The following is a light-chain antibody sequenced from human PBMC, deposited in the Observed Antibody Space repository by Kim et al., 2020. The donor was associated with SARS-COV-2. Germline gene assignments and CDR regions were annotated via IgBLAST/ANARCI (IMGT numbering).Light chain of an antibody. CDR2: QAS. J-gene: IGKJ1*01. V-gene: IGKV1-5*03. CDR1: QSVDNW. Sequence: DIQMTQSPSTLSAFVGTRVTITCRASQSVDNWLAWYQQMPGKAPKLLIYQASKLASGVPSRFSGSGSGTTFTLTIYNLQPDDSAIYYYKHCETYWTFGPGTKVDIK. CDR3: KHCETYWT.